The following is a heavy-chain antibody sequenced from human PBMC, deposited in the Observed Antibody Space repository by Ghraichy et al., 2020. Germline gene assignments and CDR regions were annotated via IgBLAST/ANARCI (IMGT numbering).Heavy chain of an antibody. V-gene: IGHV3-30*02. CDR2: IRYDGNIK. CDR3: AKSLLGYIDA. CDR1: GFTFSSYG. D-gene: IGHD1-26*01. J-gene: IGHJ6*03. Sequence: LSLTCEASGFTFSSYGMYWVRQAPGKGLQWVTFIRYDGNIKYYEDSVKGRFTVSRDNSKNTIYLHMNSLRVEDLAIYFCAKSLLGYIDAWGKGTTVTVSS.